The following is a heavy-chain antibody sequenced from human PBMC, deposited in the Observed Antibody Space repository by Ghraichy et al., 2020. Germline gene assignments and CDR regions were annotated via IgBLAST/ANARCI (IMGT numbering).Heavy chain of an antibody. D-gene: IGHD1-14*01. CDR1: RFTFTIHA. J-gene: IGHJ4*02. Sequence: GGSLRRSCPTSRFTFTIHAMSWVRQAPGKGLEWVSTVTSADATYYADSVQGRFTISRDNSKNTIYLQMNSLGAEDTAVYYCAEGGITPFRPLFDYWDQGALVTVSS. CDR3: AEGGITPFRPLFDY. V-gene: IGHV3-23*01. CDR2: VTSADAT.